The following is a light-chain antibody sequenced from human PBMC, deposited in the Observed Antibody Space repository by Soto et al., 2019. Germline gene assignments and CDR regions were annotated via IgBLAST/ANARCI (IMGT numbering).Light chain of an antibody. J-gene: IGLJ1*01. CDR2: NNN. CDR3: AAWDDSLNGLV. CDR1: SSNIGSNT. Sequence: QSVLTQPPSASGTPGQRVTISCSGSSSNIGSNTVNWYQQLPGTAPKLLIYNNNQRPSGVPDRFSGSKSVTSASLAISGLQSEDEADYYCAAWDDSLNGLVFGTGTKVTFL. V-gene: IGLV1-44*01.